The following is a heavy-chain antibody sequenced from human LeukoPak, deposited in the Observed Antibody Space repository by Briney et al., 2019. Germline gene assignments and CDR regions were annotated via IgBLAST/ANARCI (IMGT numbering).Heavy chain of an antibody. CDR3: ARVWKTVTIFGVVGGFDP. J-gene: IGHJ5*02. V-gene: IGHV3-20*01. Sequence: GGSLGLSCAASGFTFDDYAMTWVRQAPGKGPEWVSAINWNGGSTHYADSVKGRFTISRDNAKKSLYLQMNNLRAEDTAFYHCARVWKTVTIFGVVGGFDPWGQGTLVTVSS. CDR1: GFTFDDYA. D-gene: IGHD3-3*01. CDR2: INWNGGST.